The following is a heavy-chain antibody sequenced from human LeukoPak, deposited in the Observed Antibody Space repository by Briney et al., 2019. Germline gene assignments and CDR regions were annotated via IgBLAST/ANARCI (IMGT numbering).Heavy chain of an antibody. CDR1: GFTFSSYW. CDR2: INSDGSST. J-gene: IGHJ4*02. CDR3: ARARYYDFWGGYLFDY. V-gene: IGHV3-74*01. D-gene: IGHD3-3*01. Sequence: GSLRLSCAASGFTFSSYWMHWVRQAPGKGLVWVSRINSDGSSTSYADSVKGRFTISRDNAKNTLYLQMNSLRAEDTAVYYCARARYYDFWGGYLFDYWGQGTLVTVSS.